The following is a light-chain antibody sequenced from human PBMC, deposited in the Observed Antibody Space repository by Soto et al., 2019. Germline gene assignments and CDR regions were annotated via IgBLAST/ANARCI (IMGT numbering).Light chain of an antibody. V-gene: IGKV3-15*01. CDR2: GAS. CDR1: QSVSSN. J-gene: IGKJ2*01. Sequence: EIVMKQSPDTLSVSPGERATLSCRASQSVSSNLAWYQQKPGKAPRLLIYGASTRATGIPARFSGSGSGTEFTLTISSLKSEDFAVYYWQQYNNWPPYTFGQGTKLEIK. CDR3: QQYNNWPPYT.